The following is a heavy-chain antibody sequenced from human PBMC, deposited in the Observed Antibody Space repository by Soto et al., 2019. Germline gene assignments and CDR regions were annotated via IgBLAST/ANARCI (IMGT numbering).Heavy chain of an antibody. CDR1: GYTFTSYG. D-gene: IGHD2-15*01. J-gene: IGHJ3*02. CDR3: ARDQVGLHDAFDI. CDR2: ISAYNGNT. V-gene: IGHV1-18*04. Sequence: ASVKVSCKASGYTFTSYGISWARQATGQGLERMGWISAYNGNTNYAQNLQGSVTMTTDTSTSTAYMELRSLRSDDTAVYYCARDQVGLHDAFDIWGQGTMVTVSS.